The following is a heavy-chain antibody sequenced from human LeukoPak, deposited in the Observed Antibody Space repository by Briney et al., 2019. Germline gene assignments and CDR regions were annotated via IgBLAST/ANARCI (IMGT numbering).Heavy chain of an antibody. V-gene: IGHV3-11*04. D-gene: IGHD1-26*01. Sequence: PGGSLRLSCAASGFTFSDYYMSWIRQAPGKGLEWVSYISSSGSTIYYADSVKGRFTISRDNAKNSLYLQMNSLGPEDTAVYYCARDPYSGNYGNYYYYYMDVWGKGTTVTIS. CDR2: ISSSGSTI. J-gene: IGHJ6*03. CDR1: GFTFSDYY. CDR3: ARDPYSGNYGNYYYYYMDV.